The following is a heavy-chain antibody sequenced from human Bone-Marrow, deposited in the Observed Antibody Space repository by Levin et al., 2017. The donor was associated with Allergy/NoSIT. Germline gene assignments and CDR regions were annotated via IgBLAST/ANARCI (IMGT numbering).Heavy chain of an antibody. CDR1: GFTFSNAW. V-gene: IGHV3-15*01. D-gene: IGHD4-17*01. CDR3: TTVSVTYADGDYERGDY. J-gene: IGHJ4*02. CDR2: IKSKTDGGTT. Sequence: GESLKISCAASGFTFSNAWMSWVRQAPGKGLEWVGRIKSKTDGGTTDYAAPVKGRFTISRDDSKNTLYLQMNSLKTEDTAVYYCTTVSVTYADGDYERGDYWGQGTLVTVSS.